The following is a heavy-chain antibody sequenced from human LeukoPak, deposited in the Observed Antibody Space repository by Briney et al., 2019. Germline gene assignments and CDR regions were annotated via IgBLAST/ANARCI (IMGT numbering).Heavy chain of an antibody. CDR3: ATATRITIFGVVIKNWFDP. J-gene: IGHJ5*02. CDR2: FDPEDGET. V-gene: IGHV1-24*01. Sequence: GASVKVSCKVSGYTLTELSMHWVRQAPGKGLEWMGGFDPEDGETIYAQKFQGRVTVTEDTSTDTAYMELSSLRSEDTAVCYCATATRITIFGVVIKNWFDPWGQGTLVTVSS. CDR1: GYTLTELS. D-gene: IGHD3-3*01.